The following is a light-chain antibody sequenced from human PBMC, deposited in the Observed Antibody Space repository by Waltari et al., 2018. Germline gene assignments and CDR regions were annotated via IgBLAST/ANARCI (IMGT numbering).Light chain of an antibody. Sequence: QAVLTQPSSLSASPGASASLTCTLRSGINVGAYRIYWYQQKPGSPPQYLLRYKSDSDKGLGSGVPGRFSGSKDASANAGILLTSGLQSDDEADYYCMIFHGNAWVFGGGTKLTVL. CDR1: SGINVGAYR. V-gene: IGLV5-45*03. CDR3: MIFHGNAWV. CDR2: YKSDSDK. J-gene: IGLJ2*01.